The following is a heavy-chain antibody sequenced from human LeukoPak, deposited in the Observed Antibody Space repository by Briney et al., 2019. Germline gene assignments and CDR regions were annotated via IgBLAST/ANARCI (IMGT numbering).Heavy chain of an antibody. J-gene: IGHJ5*02. CDR1: GFTFSSYA. CDR2: ISYDGSNK. CDR3: ARILYSSSWGTFDP. D-gene: IGHD6-13*01. Sequence: TGGSLRLSYAASGFTFSSYAMHWVRQAPGKGLEWVAVISYDGSNKYYADSVKGRFTTSRDNSKNTLYLQMNSLRAEDTAVYYCARILYSSSWGTFDPWGQGTLVTVSS. V-gene: IGHV3-30-3*01.